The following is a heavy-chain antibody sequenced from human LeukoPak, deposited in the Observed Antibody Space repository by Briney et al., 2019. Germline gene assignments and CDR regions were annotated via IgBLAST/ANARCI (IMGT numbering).Heavy chain of an antibody. CDR1: GFTFSSYA. CDR2: ISYDGSNK. J-gene: IGHJ6*02. D-gene: IGHD2-21*02. Sequence: GGSLRLSCAASGFTFSSYAMHWVRQAPGKGLEWVAVISYDGSNKYYADSVKGRSTISRDNSKNTLYLQMNSLRAEDTAVYYCAREIGRRTVTAFTVYYGMDVWGQGTTVTVSS. CDR3: AREIGRRTVTAFTVYYGMDV. V-gene: IGHV3-30*14.